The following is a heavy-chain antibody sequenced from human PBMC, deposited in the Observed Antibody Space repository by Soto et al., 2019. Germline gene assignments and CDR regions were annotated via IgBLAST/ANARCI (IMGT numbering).Heavy chain of an antibody. V-gene: IGHV3-66*01. Sequence: GGSLRLSCAASGFTVSSKYMSWVRQAPGKGLEWVSLIQSGGPTYYADSVKGRFTISRDTSENTLHLQRDSLRAEDTAVYYCARDDVLCEGGRCYGVPLDVGGKGTTVTVPS. CDR3: ARDDVLCEGGRCYGVPLDV. D-gene: IGHD2-15*01. J-gene: IGHJ6*04. CDR1: GFTVSSKY. CDR2: IQSGGPT.